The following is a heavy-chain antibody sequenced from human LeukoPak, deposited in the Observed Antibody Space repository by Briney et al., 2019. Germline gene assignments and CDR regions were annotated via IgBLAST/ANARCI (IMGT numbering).Heavy chain of an antibody. J-gene: IGHJ5*02. CDR3: ARDGRYCSSTSCYGGWFDP. Sequence: TSETLSLTCTVSGGSISSSSYYWGWIRQPPGKGLEWIGRIYYSGSTYYNPSLKSRVTISVDTSKNQFSLKLSSVTAADTAVYYCARDGRYCSSTSCYGGWFDPWGQGTLVTVSS. D-gene: IGHD2-2*01. CDR2: IYYSGST. V-gene: IGHV4-39*07. CDR1: GGSISSSSYY.